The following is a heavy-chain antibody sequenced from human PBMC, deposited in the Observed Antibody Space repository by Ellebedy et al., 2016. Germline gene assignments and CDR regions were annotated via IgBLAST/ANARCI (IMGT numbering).Heavy chain of an antibody. CDR1: GYTFTTYG. CDR3: ARLVGAMSPVLSKRFDY. V-gene: IGHV1-18*01. J-gene: IGHJ4*02. D-gene: IGHD1-26*01. CDR2: ISAYNGNT. Sequence: ASVKVSCKASGYTFTTYGISWVRQAPGQGFEWMGWISAYNGNTNYAQKFQGRVTMTTDTSTSTTYMELRSLKSDDTAIYYCARLVGAMSPVLSKRFDYWGQGTLVAVSS.